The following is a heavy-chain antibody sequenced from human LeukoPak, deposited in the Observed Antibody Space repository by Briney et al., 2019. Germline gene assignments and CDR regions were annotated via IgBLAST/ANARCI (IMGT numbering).Heavy chain of an antibody. CDR3: GRHFPETGRDEQPLEY. CDR2: ICFSRTT. J-gene: IGHJ4*02. D-gene: IGHD3-10*01. V-gene: IGHV4-39*01. Sequence: GSLRLSCAASGFTFSSYAMSWVRQAPGKGLEWIGSICFSRTTYYNPSLKSRVTMSIDTSKNHFSLKVASVTAADTAVYYCGRHFPETGRDEQPLEYWGQGSLFTVSS. CDR1: GFTFSSYA.